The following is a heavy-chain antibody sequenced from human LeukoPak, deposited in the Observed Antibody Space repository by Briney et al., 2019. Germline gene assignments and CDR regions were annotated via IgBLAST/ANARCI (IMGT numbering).Heavy chain of an antibody. CDR1: GYTSTGYY. CDR2: INPNSGGT. D-gene: IGHD3-10*01. V-gene: IGHV1-2*02. CDR3: ARGAGFGELFSWTFDY. Sequence: ASVKVSCKASGYTSTGYYMHWVRQAPGQGLEWMGWINPNSGGTNYAQKFQGRVTMTRDTSISTAYMELSRLRSDDTAVYYCARGAGFGELFSWTFDYWGQGTLVTVSS. J-gene: IGHJ4*02.